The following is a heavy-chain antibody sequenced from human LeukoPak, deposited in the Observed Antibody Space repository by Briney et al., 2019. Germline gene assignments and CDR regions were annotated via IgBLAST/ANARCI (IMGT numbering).Heavy chain of an antibody. J-gene: IGHJ4*02. D-gene: IGHD3-22*01. Sequence: PGGSLRLSCAASGFTFNRMNWVRQAPGKGLEWVANIKQDGSETYYVDSVKGRFTISRDNAKNSVYLQMNSLRAEDTAVYYCARELDPTYYYDSSGYYLDYWGQGTLVTVSS. V-gene: IGHV3-7*01. CDR2: IKQDGSET. CDR1: GFTFNR. CDR3: ARELDPTYYYDSSGYYLDY.